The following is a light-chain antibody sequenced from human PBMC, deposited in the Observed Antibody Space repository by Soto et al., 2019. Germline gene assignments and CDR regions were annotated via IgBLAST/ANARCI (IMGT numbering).Light chain of an antibody. V-gene: IGKV3-15*01. CDR2: GAS. CDR3: QQYANWPKT. Sequence: EIVLTQSPATLSLSPGERATLSCRASQSVSSYLAWYQQKPGQAPRFLIYGASTRAAGVPARFSGSGSGTEFTLTISSLQSEDSAVYSCQQYANWPKTFGQGTRVDIK. CDR1: QSVSSY. J-gene: IGKJ1*01.